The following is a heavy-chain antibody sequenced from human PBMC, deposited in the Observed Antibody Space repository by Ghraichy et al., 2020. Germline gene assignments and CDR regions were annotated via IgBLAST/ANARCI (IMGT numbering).Heavy chain of an antibody. CDR3: ARESGHDCSGGSCHADY. D-gene: IGHD2-15*01. CDR1: GGSISSSNW. CDR2: IYHSGST. J-gene: IGHJ4*02. Sequence: SETLSLTCAVSGGSISSSNWWSWVRQPPGKGLEWIGEIYHSGSTNYNPSLKSRVTISVDKSKNQFSLKLSSVTAADTAVYYCARESGHDCSGGSCHADYWGQGTLVTVSS. V-gene: IGHV4-4*02.